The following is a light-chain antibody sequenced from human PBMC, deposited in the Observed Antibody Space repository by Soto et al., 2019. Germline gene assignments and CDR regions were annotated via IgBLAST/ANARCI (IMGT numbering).Light chain of an antibody. Sequence: IVRTQSPATLSVSPGERATLSCRASQSVSSNLAWYQQKPGQAPRLLIYGASTRAAGIPARFSGSGSETEFTLTISRLEPEDFVVYICQQYGTSPRTFGQGTRLEIK. CDR1: QSVSSN. CDR3: QQYGTSPRT. CDR2: GAS. J-gene: IGKJ5*01. V-gene: IGKV3-15*01.